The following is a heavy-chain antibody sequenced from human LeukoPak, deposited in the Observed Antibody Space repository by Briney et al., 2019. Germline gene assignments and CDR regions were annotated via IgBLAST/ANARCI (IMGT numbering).Heavy chain of an antibody. D-gene: IGHD3-10*01. CDR3: ARFGYLGKRKLDY. CDR1: GFTFSSYW. Sequence: GGSLRLSCAASGFTFSSYWMSWVRQAPGKGLEWVANIKQDGSEKYYVDSVKGRFTISRDNAKNSLYLQMNSLRAEDTAVYYCARFGYLGKRKLDYWGQGTLVTVSS. J-gene: IGHJ4*02. CDR2: IKQDGSEK. V-gene: IGHV3-7*01.